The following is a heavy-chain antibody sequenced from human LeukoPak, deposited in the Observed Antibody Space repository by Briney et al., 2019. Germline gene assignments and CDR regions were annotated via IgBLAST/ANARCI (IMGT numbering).Heavy chain of an antibody. CDR2: ISPGDSDT. CDR1: GYSFTSYW. CDR3: ARLNSGSYYRLDY. Sequence: GGSLTVSCKGSGYSFTSYWIGWVRQMPGKGLEWMGIISPGDSDTRYSPSFQGQATISADKSISTAYLQWSSLKASDTAMYYCARLNSGSYYRLDYWGQGTLVTVSS. V-gene: IGHV5-51*01. D-gene: IGHD1-26*01. J-gene: IGHJ4*02.